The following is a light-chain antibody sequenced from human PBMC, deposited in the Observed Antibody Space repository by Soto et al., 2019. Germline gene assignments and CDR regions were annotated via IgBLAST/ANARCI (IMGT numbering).Light chain of an antibody. Sequence: IQVTQSPASRSASVGDRVTITCRASQSISSYLNWYQQKPGKAPKLLIYAASSLQSGVPSRFSGSGSGTDFTLTISSLQPEDFATYYCQQSYSTPRTFGQGTKVDIK. CDR3: QQSYSTPRT. CDR1: QSISSY. V-gene: IGKV1-39*01. CDR2: AAS. J-gene: IGKJ1*01.